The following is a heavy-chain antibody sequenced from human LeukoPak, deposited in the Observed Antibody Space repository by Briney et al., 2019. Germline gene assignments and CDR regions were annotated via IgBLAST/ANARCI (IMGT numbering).Heavy chain of an antibody. V-gene: IGHV3-21*01. CDR1: GFTFSSYS. CDR2: ISSSSSYI. Sequence: GGSLRLSCAASGFTFSSYSMNWVRQAPGKGLEWVSSISSSSSYIYYADSVKGRFTISRDNAKNSLYLQMNSLGAEDTAVYYCARDGGYSSGFDYWGQGTLVTVSS. CDR3: ARDGGYSSGFDY. D-gene: IGHD6-19*01. J-gene: IGHJ4*02.